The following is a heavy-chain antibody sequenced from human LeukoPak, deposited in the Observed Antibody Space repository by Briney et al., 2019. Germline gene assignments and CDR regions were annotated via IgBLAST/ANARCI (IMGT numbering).Heavy chain of an antibody. CDR3: ARRLCSSTSCYIDY. V-gene: IGHV3-30*03. CDR1: GFTFSSYG. Sequence: PGRSLRLSCEATGFTFSSYGMHWVRQAPGRGLEWVAVISYDGSNKYYGDSVKGRFTISRDNSKNTLYLQMNSLRAEDTAVYYCARRLCSSTSCYIDYWGQGTLVTVSS. J-gene: IGHJ4*02. D-gene: IGHD2-2*02. CDR2: ISYDGSNK.